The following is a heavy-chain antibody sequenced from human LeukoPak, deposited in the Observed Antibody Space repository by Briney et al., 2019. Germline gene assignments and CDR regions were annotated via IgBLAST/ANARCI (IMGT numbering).Heavy chain of an antibody. J-gene: IGHJ4*02. V-gene: IGHV3-33*01. D-gene: IGHD3-10*01. Sequence: SGGSLRLSCVASGFIFSSYGMHWVRQAPGKGLEGVAVIWFDGSSEYYADSVKGRFTISRDNSKNTLYLQMNSLRAEDTAVYYCTRESGSGNYYYDYWGQGTLVTVSS. CDR3: TRESGSGNYYYDY. CDR1: GFIFSSYG. CDR2: IWFDGSSE.